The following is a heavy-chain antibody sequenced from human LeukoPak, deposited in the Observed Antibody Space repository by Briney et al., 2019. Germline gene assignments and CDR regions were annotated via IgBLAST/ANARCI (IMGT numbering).Heavy chain of an antibody. CDR2: ISYNENT. V-gene: IGHV4-61*08. Sequence: SGTLSLTCAVSGGSVSSRGFFWSWIRQPPGKGLEWIGYISYNENTNYNPSLKSRVTISLDMSKNQFSLKLSSVTAADTAVYYCARNTANDYYYYGMDVWGQGTTVTVSS. CDR3: ARNTANDYYYYGMDV. J-gene: IGHJ6*02. CDR1: GGSVSSRGFF.